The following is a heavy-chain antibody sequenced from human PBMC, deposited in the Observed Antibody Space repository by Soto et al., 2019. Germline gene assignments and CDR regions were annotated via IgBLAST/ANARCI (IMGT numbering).Heavy chain of an antibody. J-gene: IGHJ6*02. CDR1: GFTFDDYA. CDR2: ISWNSGSI. D-gene: IGHD6-13*01. Sequence: PGGSLRLSCAASGFTFDDYAMHWVRQAPGKGLEWVSGISWNSGSIGYADSVKGRFTISRDNAKNSLYLQMNSLRAEDTALYYCAKENVLSRPYYYYYYGMDVWGQGTTVTVSS. V-gene: IGHV3-9*01. CDR3: AKENVLSRPYYYYYYGMDV.